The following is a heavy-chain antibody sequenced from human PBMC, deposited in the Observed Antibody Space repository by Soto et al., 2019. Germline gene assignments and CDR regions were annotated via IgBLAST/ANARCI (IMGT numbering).Heavy chain of an antibody. J-gene: IGHJ4*02. D-gene: IGHD2-2*01. Sequence: EVQLLESWGGLVQPGGSLRLSCAASGFTFSTSGMLWVRQPPGEGLEWVSAIGPNPANTKYTDSVKGRFTISRDNSKNTVFLQMSSLRAEDTALYYCATARHCSSDACPAAEWGQGTLITVSS. CDR2: IGPNPANT. CDR3: ATARHCSSDACPAAE. V-gene: IGHV3-23*01. CDR1: GFTFSTSG.